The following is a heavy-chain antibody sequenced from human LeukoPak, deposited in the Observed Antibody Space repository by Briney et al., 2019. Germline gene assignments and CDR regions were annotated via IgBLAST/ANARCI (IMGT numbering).Heavy chain of an antibody. D-gene: IGHD2-8*02. V-gene: IGHV3-23*01. Sequence: GGSLRLSCTASGFTFSNYGMSWVRQAPGKGLEWVSSISGSGGSTYYADSVKGRFTISRDSSKNTLYLQMISLRADDTAVYYCAKGGPRGIYYFDSWGQGALVTVSS. CDR2: ISGSGGST. CDR1: GFTFSNYG. J-gene: IGHJ4*02. CDR3: AKGGPRGIYYFDS.